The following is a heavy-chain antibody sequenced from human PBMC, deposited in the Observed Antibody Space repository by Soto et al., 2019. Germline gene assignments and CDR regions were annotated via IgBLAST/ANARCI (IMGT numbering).Heavy chain of an antibody. CDR1: GGSISSSSYY. CDR2: IYYSGST. V-gene: IGHV4-39*01. CDR3: ARASTGELWVYANWFDP. D-gene: IGHD3-16*01. Sequence: SETLSLTCTVSGGSISSSSYYWGWIRQPPGKGLEWIGSIYYSGSTYYNPSLKSRVTISVDTSKNQFSLKLSSVTAADTAVYYCARASTGELWVYANWFDPWGPGTLVTVSS. J-gene: IGHJ5*02.